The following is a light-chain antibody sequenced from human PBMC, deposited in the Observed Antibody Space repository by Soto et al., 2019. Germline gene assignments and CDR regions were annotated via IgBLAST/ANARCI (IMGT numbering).Light chain of an antibody. CDR2: WAS. CDR3: QQYFSFPWT. J-gene: IGKJ1*01. CDR1: QSVLYXSXXXXX. Sequence: DIVMTQSPDSLAVSLGERATINCKSSQSVLYXSXXXXXLAWYQQRPGQPPNLLIYWASTRESGVPDRFSGSXXGXXXXXXXXXXXXXDVAIYYCQQYFSFPWTFGQGTKVEIK. V-gene: IGKV4-1*01.